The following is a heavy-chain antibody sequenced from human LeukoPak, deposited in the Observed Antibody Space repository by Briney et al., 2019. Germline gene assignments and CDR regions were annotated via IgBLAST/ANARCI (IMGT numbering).Heavy chain of an antibody. V-gene: IGHV4-34*01. CDR2: INHSGSS. CDR3: ARYPVTTLDP. CDR1: GGSFSGYY. D-gene: IGHD4-17*01. Sequence: SETLSLTCAVYGGSFSGYYWSWIRQPPGKGLEWIGEINHSGSSNYNPSLKSRVTISVDTSKNQFSLKLSSVTAADTAVYYCARYPVTTLDPWGQGTLVTVSS. J-gene: IGHJ5*02.